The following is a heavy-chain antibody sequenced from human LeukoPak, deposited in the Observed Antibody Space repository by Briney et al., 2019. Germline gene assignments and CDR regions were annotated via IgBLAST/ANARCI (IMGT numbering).Heavy chain of an antibody. D-gene: IGHD3-10*01. V-gene: IGHV1-69*01. CDR3: ARYHYYGSGSYCD. J-gene: IGHJ4*02. Sequence: AASVKVSCKASGGTFSSYAISWVRQAPGQGLEWMGGIIPIFGTANYAQKFQGRVTITADESTSTAYMELSSLRSEDTAVYYCARYHYYGSGSYCDWGQGTLVTVSS. CDR2: IIPIFGTA. CDR1: GGTFSSYA.